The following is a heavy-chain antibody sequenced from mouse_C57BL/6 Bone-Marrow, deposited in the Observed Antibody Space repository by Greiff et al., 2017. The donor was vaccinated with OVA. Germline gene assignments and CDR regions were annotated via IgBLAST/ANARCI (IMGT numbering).Heavy chain of an antibody. Sequence: QLQQSGPELVKPGASVKISCKASGYTFTDYYMNWVKQSHGKSLEWIGDINPNNGGTSYNQKFKGKATLTVDKSSSTAYMELRSLTSEDSAVYYCARPLRVVASYYYAMDYWGQGTSVTVSS. CDR2: INPNNGGT. D-gene: IGHD1-1*02. V-gene: IGHV1-26*01. J-gene: IGHJ4*01. CDR3: ARPLRVVASYYYAMDY. CDR1: GYTFTDYY.